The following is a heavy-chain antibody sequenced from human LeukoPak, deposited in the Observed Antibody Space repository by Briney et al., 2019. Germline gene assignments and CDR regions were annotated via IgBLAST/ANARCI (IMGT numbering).Heavy chain of an antibody. J-gene: IGHJ4*02. CDR2: TNQDGSKN. D-gene: IGHD6-19*01. CDR3: ATTVPGYPDDYFDY. CDR1: EFTFSNYW. V-gene: IGHV3-7*01. Sequence: GGSLRLSCAASEFTFSNYWMSWVHQAPGKGLERVAHTNQDGSKNYYVDSLKGRFTISRDNAKNSLYLQMNSLRAEDTAVYYCATTVPGYPDDYFDYWGQGTLVTVSS.